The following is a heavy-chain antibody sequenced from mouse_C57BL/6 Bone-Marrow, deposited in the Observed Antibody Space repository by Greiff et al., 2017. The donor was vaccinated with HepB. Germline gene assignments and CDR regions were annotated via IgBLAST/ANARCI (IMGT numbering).Heavy chain of an antibody. CDR3: ARSDYDYLYWYFDV. J-gene: IGHJ1*03. D-gene: IGHD2-4*01. CDR2: IYPRSGNT. CDR1: GYTFTSYG. V-gene: IGHV1-81*01. Sequence: QVQLQQSGAELARPGASVKLSCKASGYTFTSYGISWVKQRTGQGLEWIGEIYPRSGNTYYNEKFKGKATLTADKSSSTAYMELRSLTSEDSAVYFCARSDYDYLYWYFDVWGTGTTVTVSS.